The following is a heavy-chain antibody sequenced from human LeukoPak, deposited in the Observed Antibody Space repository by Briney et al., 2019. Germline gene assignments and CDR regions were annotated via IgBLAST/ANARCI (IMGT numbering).Heavy chain of an antibody. CDR2: IYYSGST. CDR3: ARANRDFWSGYYNWFDP. Sequence: SETLSLTCTVSGGSISSGGYYWSWIRQHPGKGLEWIGYIYYSGSTYYNPSLKSRLTISVDTSKNQFSLKLTSVTVADTAVYYCARANRDFWSGYYNWFDPWGQGTLVTVSS. J-gene: IGHJ5*02. CDR1: GGSISSGGYY. D-gene: IGHD3-3*01. V-gene: IGHV4-31*03.